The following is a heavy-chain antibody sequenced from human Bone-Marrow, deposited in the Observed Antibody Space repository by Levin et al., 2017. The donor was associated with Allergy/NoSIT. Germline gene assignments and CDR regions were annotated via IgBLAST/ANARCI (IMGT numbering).Heavy chain of an antibody. CDR2: IKQDGSEK. CDR3: ARARGCSSGSCSNFDY. J-gene: IGHJ4*02. D-gene: IGHD2-15*01. Sequence: LSLTCAASGFPFRGYWMSWVRQAPGKGLEWVANIKQDGSEKNYVDSVRGRFTIFRDNAKNSLYLQMSSLRAEDTAVYYCARARGCSSGSCSNFDYWGQGTLVPVSS. V-gene: IGHV3-7*01. CDR1: GFPFRGYW.